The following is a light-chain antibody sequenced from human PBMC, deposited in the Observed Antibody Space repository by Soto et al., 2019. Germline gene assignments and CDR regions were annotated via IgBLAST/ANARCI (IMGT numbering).Light chain of an antibody. CDR1: QIVSSSY. CDR2: GAS. Sequence: EIVLTQSPCTLSFSPWERSTLSCRASQIVSSSYLAWYQQKPGQAPRLLIYGASSRATGIPDRFSGSGSGTDFTLTISRLEPEDFAVYYCQQYGSWTFGQGTKVDI. J-gene: IGKJ1*01. CDR3: QQYGSWT. V-gene: IGKV3-20*01.